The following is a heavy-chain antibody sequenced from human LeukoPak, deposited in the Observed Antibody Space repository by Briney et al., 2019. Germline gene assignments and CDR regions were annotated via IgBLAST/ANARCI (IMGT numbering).Heavy chain of an antibody. CDR1: GFTFSSYS. V-gene: IGHV3-48*04. D-gene: IGHD1-26*01. J-gene: IGHJ6*03. CDR2: ISSSSSTI. CDR3: ARSGGSGSYRKVYYYYMDV. Sequence: GGSLRLSCAASGFTFSSYSMNWVRQPPGKGREWVSYISSSSSTIYYADSVKGRFTISRDNAKNSLYLQMNSLGAEDTAVYYCARSGGSGSYRKVYYYYMDVWGKGTTVTVSS.